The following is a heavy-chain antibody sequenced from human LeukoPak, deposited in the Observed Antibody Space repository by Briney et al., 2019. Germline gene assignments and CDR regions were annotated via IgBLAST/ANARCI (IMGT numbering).Heavy chain of an antibody. CDR2: LNPNSGDT. Sequence: ASVKVSCKASGYTFTSYAMNWVRQAPGQGLEWMGWLNPNSGDTKDSQKFQGRVTMTRDTSIDTAYMELSRLKSDDTAVYYCARGTTHLWFGEGGNALDIWGQGTMVTVSS. V-gene: IGHV1-2*02. J-gene: IGHJ3*02. D-gene: IGHD3-10*01. CDR1: GYTFTSYA. CDR3: ARGTTHLWFGEGGNALDI.